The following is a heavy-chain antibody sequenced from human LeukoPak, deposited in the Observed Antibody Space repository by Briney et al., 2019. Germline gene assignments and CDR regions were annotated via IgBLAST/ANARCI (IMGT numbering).Heavy chain of an antibody. Sequence: SVKVSCKASGGTFSNYAISWVRQAPGQGLEWMGGIIPIFGTANYAQKFQGRVTMTRDTSTSTVYMELSSLRSEDTAVYYCARGITIFGVVSDGRFDYWGQXTLVTVSS. CDR2: IIPIFGTA. J-gene: IGHJ4*02. CDR1: GGTFSNYA. V-gene: IGHV1-69*05. D-gene: IGHD3-3*01. CDR3: ARGITIFGVVSDGRFDY.